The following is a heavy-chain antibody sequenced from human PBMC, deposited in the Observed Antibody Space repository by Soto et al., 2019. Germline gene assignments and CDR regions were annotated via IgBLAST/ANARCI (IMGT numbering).Heavy chain of an antibody. CDR2: IIPIFGTA. J-gene: IGHJ3*02. CDR1: GGTFSSYA. Sequence: QVQLVQSGAEVKKPGSSVKVSCKASGGTFSSYAISWVRQAPGQGLEWMGGIIPIFGTANYAQKFQGRVTINADRSTRTAYMEMSSLGSEDTAVYYCARDRSCGGDCYFIPDVFDIWGQGTLVTVSS. V-gene: IGHV1-69*06. CDR3: ARDRSCGGDCYFIPDVFDI. D-gene: IGHD2-21*02.